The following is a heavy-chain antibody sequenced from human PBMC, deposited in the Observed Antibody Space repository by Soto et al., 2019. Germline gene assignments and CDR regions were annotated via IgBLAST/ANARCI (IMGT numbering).Heavy chain of an antibody. Sequence: QVQLQESGPGLVKPSGTLSLTCAVSGGSISSSNWWSWVRQPPGKGLEWIGEIYNSGTTNYNPPLKIRVTISLDKSTTPFSLKLSSVTAADTAVYYCARVSGSYYYGMDVWGQGTTVTVSS. CDR2: IYNSGTT. V-gene: IGHV4-4*02. CDR3: ARVSGSYYYGMDV. D-gene: IGHD1-26*01. CDR1: GGSISSSNW. J-gene: IGHJ6*02.